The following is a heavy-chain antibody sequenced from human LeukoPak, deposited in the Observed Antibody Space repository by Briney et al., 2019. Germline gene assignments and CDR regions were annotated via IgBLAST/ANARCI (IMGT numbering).Heavy chain of an antibody. D-gene: IGHD4-17*01. CDR3: ARQLYGSDY. J-gene: IGHJ4*02. Sequence: SDTVSLTCAVSGVSFSTYYWSWIRQSPEKGLEWIGEVNHSGYTNYNPSLKSRVTISVDTSKNQFSLKLSSVTAADTAVYYCARQLYGSDYWGQGTLVTVSS. CDR2: VNHSGYT. V-gene: IGHV4-34*01. CDR1: GVSFSTYY.